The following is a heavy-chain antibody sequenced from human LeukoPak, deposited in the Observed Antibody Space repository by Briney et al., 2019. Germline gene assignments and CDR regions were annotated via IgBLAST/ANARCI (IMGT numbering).Heavy chain of an antibody. CDR3: ARGERGDYYYYYMDV. CDR2: MNPNSGNT. J-gene: IGHJ6*03. Sequence: GASVKVSCKASGYTFTSYDINWVRQATGQGLEWMGWMNPNSGNTGYAQKFQGRVTMTRNTSISTAYMELSSLRSEDTAVYYCARGERGDYYYYYMDVWGKGTTVTISS. CDR1: GYTFTSYD. V-gene: IGHV1-8*01. D-gene: IGHD1-1*01.